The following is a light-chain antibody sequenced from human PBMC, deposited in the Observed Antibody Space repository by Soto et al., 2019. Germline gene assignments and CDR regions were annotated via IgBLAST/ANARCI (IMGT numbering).Light chain of an antibody. CDR2: DVS. V-gene: IGLV2-14*03. Sequence: QSALTQPASVSGSPVQSITISCTGTSSDVGGYNYVSWYQHHPGNAPKLIIYDVSNRPSGVSIRFSASKSDNTASLTISGLQPEDEADYHCSSYTTINTSPIVFATGTQLTVL. CDR1: SSDVGGYNY. CDR3: SSYTTINTSPIV. J-gene: IGLJ1*01.